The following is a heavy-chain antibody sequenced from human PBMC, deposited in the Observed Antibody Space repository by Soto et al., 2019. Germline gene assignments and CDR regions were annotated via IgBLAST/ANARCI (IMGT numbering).Heavy chain of an antibody. J-gene: IGHJ4*01. CDR3: ARDAGGPYDH. Sequence: GGSLRLSCAASGFTFSSYGMHWVRQAPGKGLEWVAVISYDGSNKYYADSVKGRFTISRDNSKNTLYLQMNSLRAEDAAVYYCARDAGGPYDHWGPGILVTVSS. CDR2: ISYDGSNK. V-gene: IGHV3-30*03. D-gene: IGHD2-15*01. CDR1: GFTFSSYG.